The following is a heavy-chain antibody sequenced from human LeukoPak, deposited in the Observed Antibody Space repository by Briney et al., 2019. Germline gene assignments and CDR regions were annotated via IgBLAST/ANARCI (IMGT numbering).Heavy chain of an antibody. Sequence: GGSLRPSCAASGFTFSSYWMSWVRQAPGKGLEWVANIKQDGSEKYYVDSVKGRFTISRDNAKNSLYLQMNSLRAEDTAVYYCARDYGDYLSPGAFDIWGQGTMVTVSS. CDR3: ARDYGDYLSPGAFDI. CDR2: IKQDGSEK. D-gene: IGHD4-17*01. CDR1: GFTFSSYW. J-gene: IGHJ3*02. V-gene: IGHV3-7*01.